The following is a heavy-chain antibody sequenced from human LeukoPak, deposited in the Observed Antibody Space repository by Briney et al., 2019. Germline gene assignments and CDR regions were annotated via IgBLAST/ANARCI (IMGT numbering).Heavy chain of an antibody. V-gene: IGHV4-30-2*01. CDR1: GGSISSGGYS. J-gene: IGHJ5*02. D-gene: IGHD1-1*01. Sequence: SETLSLTCAVSGGSISSGGYSWSWIRQPPGKGLEWIGYIYHSGSTYYNPSLKSRVTISVDRSKSQFSLKLSSVTAADTAVYYCARDKALGFDPWGQGTLVTVSS. CDR2: IYHSGST. CDR3: ARDKALGFDP.